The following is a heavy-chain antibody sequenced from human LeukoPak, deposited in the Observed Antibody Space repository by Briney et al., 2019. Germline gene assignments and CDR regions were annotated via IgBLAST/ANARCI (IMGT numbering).Heavy chain of an antibody. CDR1: VFTFNTFN. D-gene: IGHD3-9*01. V-gene: IGHV3-21*01. Sequence: PGGSLRLSCAASVFTFNTFNMNWLRQAPGKGLEWVSSLTSGGDYIYYADSVKGRFTTSRDNAKNSLSLQLKCLRVLDMAFYYCARGHYDVLAASYKWTPDYWGQGTLVTVSS. CDR2: LTSGGDYI. J-gene: IGHJ4*02. CDR3: ARGHYDVLAASYKWTPDY.